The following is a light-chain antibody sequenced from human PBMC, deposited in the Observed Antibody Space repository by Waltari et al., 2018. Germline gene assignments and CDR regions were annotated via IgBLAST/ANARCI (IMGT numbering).Light chain of an antibody. V-gene: IGKV3-15*01. J-gene: IGKJ1*01. CDR3: QQYHQRPPWT. CDR1: QSVTPN. Sequence: VLTQFPDTLSVSPGARATLSCRASQSVTPNLAWYQQKPGLPPRLLIYGASTRATGVPARFSGSGSGTEFTLIISSLQSEDFAVYYCQQYHQRPPWTFGQGTKVEIK. CDR2: GAS.